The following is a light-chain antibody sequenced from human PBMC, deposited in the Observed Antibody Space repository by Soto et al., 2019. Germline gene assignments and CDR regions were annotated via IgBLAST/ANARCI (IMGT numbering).Light chain of an antibody. CDR1: SSNIGAGHD. CDR3: QSYDTSLTYYV. V-gene: IGLV1-40*01. J-gene: IGLJ1*01. CDR2: ANT. Sequence: QPVLTQPPSVSGAPGQRVTISCTGSSSNIGAGHDVHWYQQFPGTAPKLLIYANTNRPSGVPDRFSASKSGTSASLAITGLQAEDEADYYCQSYDTSLTYYVFGAGTKVTVL.